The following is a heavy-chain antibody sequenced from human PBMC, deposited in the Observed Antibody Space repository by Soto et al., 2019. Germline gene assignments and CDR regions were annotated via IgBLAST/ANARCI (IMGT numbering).Heavy chain of an antibody. J-gene: IGHJ4*02. Sequence: QVQLQQWGAGLLKPSETLSLTCAVYGGSFSGYYWTWIRQPPGTGLEWSGEINHSGSTNYNPSLSSRVTISVETSKNQFSLKLTSVTAAGSAVYYCARDKITGLFDYWGQGTLVTVSS. CDR3: ARDKITGLFDY. D-gene: IGHD2-8*02. V-gene: IGHV4-34*01. CDR2: INHSGST. CDR1: GGSFSGYY.